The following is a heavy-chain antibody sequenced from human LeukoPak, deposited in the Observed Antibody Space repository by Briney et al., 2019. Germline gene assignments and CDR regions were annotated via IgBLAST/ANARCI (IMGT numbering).Heavy chain of an antibody. D-gene: IGHD4-17*01. V-gene: IGHV3-43*01. Sequence: GGSLRLSCAASGFTFDDYTMHWVRQAPGKGLEWVSLISWDGGSTYYADSVKGRFTISRDNSKNSLYLQMNSLRTEDTALYYCAKDIRGDHKKYDYGDYPIWGQGTMVTVSS. CDR2: ISWDGGST. J-gene: IGHJ3*02. CDR1: GFTFDDYT. CDR3: AKDIRGDHKKYDYGDYPI.